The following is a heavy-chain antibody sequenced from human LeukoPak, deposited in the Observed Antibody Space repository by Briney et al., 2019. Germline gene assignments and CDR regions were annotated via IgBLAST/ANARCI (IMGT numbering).Heavy chain of an antibody. J-gene: IGHJ3*02. CDR3: ARSEGSSWSNAFDI. CDR1: GASISSYY. Sequence: SETLSLTCTVSGASISSYYWSWIRQPPGKGLEWIGYIYYSGSTNYNPSLKSRVTISVDTSKNQFSLKLSSVTAADTAVYYCARSEGSSWSNAFDIWGQGTMVTVSS. D-gene: IGHD6-13*01. CDR2: IYYSGST. V-gene: IGHV4-59*01.